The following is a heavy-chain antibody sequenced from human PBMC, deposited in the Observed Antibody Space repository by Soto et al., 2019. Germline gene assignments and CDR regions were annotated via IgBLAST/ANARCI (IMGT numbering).Heavy chain of an antibody. V-gene: IGHV3-23*01. CDR2: ISGSGGTT. CDR3: AKEDDYGDYANDAFDM. CDR1: GLTFTTFA. J-gene: IGHJ3*02. D-gene: IGHD4-17*01. Sequence: GSLRLSCAASGLTFTTFAMSWVRQAPGKGLEWVSGISGSGGTTYYADSVKGRFTISRDNSKNTVYVQMNSLRAEDTAVYYCAKEDDYGDYANDAFDMWGQGTMVTVSS.